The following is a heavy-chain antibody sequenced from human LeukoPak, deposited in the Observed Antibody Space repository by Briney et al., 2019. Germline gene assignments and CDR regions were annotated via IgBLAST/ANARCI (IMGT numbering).Heavy chain of an antibody. CDR2: IYYSGST. D-gene: IGHD3-3*01. CDR3: ARGGPYYDFWSGYYYYFDY. Sequence: PSETLSLTCTVSGVSISSGGYYWSWLRQHPGKGLEWIGYIYYSGSTYYNPSLKSRVTISVDTSKNQFSLKLSSVTAADTAVYYCARGGPYYDFWSGYYYYFDYWGQGTLVTVSS. J-gene: IGHJ4*02. V-gene: IGHV4-31*03. CDR1: GVSISSGGYY.